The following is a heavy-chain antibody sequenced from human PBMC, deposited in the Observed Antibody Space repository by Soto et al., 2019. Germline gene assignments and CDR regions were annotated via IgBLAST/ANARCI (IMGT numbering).Heavy chain of an antibody. D-gene: IGHD4-17*01. CDR1: GFTFSSYA. CDR2: ISYDGSNK. Sequence: QVQLVESGGGLVQPGRSLRLSCEASGFTFSSYAMNWVRQAPGKGLEWVAVISYDGSNKYYADSVKGRFTISRDNSKNALYLQMNSLRAEDTAVYYCARARTVPNFDLWGRGNLVTVSS. CDR3: ARARTVPNFDL. V-gene: IGHV3-30-3*01. J-gene: IGHJ2*01.